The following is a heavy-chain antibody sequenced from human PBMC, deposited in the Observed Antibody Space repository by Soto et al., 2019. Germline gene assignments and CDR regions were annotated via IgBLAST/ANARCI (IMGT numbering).Heavy chain of an antibody. V-gene: IGHV1-69*12. Sequence: QVQLVQSGAEVKKPGSSVKVSCTASGGTFSTYAISWVRQAPGQGLEWMGGIIPIFGTADYAQKFQGRVTITADESTSTAYMELRSLRSQDTAVYYCARHPGRPYYYYGMDVWCQGTTVTVS. CDR3: ARHPGRPYYYYGMDV. CDR1: GGTFSTYA. D-gene: IGHD2-15*01. CDR2: IIPIFGTA. J-gene: IGHJ6*02.